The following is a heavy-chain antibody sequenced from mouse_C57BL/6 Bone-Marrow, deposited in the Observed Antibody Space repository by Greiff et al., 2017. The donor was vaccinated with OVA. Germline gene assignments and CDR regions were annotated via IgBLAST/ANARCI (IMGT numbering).Heavy chain of an antibody. CDR3: VRGWSPLYYYAMDY. D-gene: IGHD2-3*01. J-gene: IGHJ4*01. CDR1: GFSFNTYA. Sequence: EVKLQESGGGLVQPKGSLKLSCAASGFSFNTYAMNWVRQAPGKGLEWVARIRSKSNNYATYYADSVKDRFTISRDDSESMLYLQMNNLKTEDTAMYYCVRGWSPLYYYAMDYWGQGTSVTVSS. CDR2: IRSKSNNYAT. V-gene: IGHV10-1*01.